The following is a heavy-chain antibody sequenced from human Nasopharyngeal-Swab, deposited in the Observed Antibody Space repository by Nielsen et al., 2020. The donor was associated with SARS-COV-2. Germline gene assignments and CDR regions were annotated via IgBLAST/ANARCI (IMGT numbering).Heavy chain of an antibody. CDR3: AKGEYGDYDYGFDS. J-gene: IGHJ4*02. Sequence: GGSLRLSCAASGFIVSSNYMNWVRQAPGKGLEWVSVIYPGGSTYYAASVKGRFTISRDNSKNTLYLQMNGLRVEDTAIFYCAKGEYGDYDYGFDSWGQGTLVTVSS. CDR2: IYPGGST. CDR1: GFIVSSNY. D-gene: IGHD5-12*01. V-gene: IGHV3-53*01.